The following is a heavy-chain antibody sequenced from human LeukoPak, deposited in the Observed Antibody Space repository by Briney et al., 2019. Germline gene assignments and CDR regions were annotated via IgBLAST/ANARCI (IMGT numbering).Heavy chain of an antibody. J-gene: IGHJ5*02. V-gene: IGHV1-2*02. CDR1: GYTFTDYF. CDR2: MHPNSGNT. CDR3: ASFEVGA. D-gene: IGHD3-10*01. Sequence: ASVKVSCKASGYTFTDYFMHWVRQATGQGLEWMGWMHPNSGNTAYAQKFQGRVTMTRDTSISTAYMELSRLRSDDTAVYYCASFEVGAWGQGTLVAASS.